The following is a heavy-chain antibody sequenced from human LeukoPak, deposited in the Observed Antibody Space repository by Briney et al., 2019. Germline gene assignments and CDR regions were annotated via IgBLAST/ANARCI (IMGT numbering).Heavy chain of an antibody. CDR1: GYTFTGYY. J-gene: IGHJ4*02. Sequence: ASVKVSCKASGYTFTGYYMHWVRQAPGQGLEWMGWINPNSGGTNYAQKFQGRVTMTTDTSISTAYMELSRLRSDDTAVYYCARDSQVHLYLDYWGQGTLVTVSS. CDR2: INPNSGGT. CDR3: ARDSQVHLYLDY. V-gene: IGHV1-2*02.